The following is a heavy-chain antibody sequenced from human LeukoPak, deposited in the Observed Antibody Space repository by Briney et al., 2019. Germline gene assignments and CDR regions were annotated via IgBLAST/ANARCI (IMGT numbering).Heavy chain of an antibody. V-gene: IGHV4-34*01. J-gene: IGHJ4*03. CDR2: INHRGDT. Sequence: PLETLSLTCAVYGGSFSAYYWSWIRQSPGKGLEWIAEINHRGDTNYNPSVKSQVSISVDTSKNQFSLKVTSLTAADTAVYYCARGPTISETGYFDYWGQGTLVTVSS. D-gene: IGHD1-1*01. CDR1: GGSFSAYY. CDR3: ARGPTISETGYFDY.